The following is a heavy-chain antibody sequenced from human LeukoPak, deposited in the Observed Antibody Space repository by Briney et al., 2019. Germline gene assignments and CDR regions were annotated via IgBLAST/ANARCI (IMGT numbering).Heavy chain of an antibody. CDR1: GFTFSDYY. D-gene: IGHD6-13*01. CDR2: ISGSGGST. Sequence: GGSLRLSCAASGFTFSDYYMSWVRQAPGKGLEWVSAISGSGGSTYYADSVKGRFAISRDNSKNTLYLQMNSLRAEDTAVYYCAKDRLSIAAAGTPFDYWGQGTLVTVSS. V-gene: IGHV3-23*01. J-gene: IGHJ4*02. CDR3: AKDRLSIAAAGTPFDY.